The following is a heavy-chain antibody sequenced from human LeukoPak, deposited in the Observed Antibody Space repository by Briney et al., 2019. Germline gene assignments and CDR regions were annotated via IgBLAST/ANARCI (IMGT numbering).Heavy chain of an antibody. Sequence: GGSLRLSCAASGFTFDDYAMHWVRQAPGKGLEWVSLISGDGSSTYYADSVKGRFTISRDNSKNSLYLQMSSLRTEDTALYYCTKDISAMATVRSYFDYWGQGTLVTVSS. CDR2: ISGDGSST. CDR1: GFTFDDYA. CDR3: TKDISAMATVRSYFDY. V-gene: IGHV3-43*02. J-gene: IGHJ4*02. D-gene: IGHD5-24*01.